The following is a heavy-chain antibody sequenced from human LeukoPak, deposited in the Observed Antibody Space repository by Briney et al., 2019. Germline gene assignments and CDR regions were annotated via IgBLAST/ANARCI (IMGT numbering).Heavy chain of an antibody. CDR2: ISGSGGRT. CDR3: ARDNPMVYATYDH. J-gene: IGHJ4*02. D-gene: IGHD2-8*01. V-gene: IGHV3-23*01. CDR1: GFTFSSYG. Sequence: GGSLRLSCAASGFTFSSYGMHWVRQAPGKGLEWVSAISGSGGRTYNADSMKGRFTISRDNSKNTLYLQMNSLRVEDTAVYYCARDNPMVYATYDHWGQGTLVTVSS.